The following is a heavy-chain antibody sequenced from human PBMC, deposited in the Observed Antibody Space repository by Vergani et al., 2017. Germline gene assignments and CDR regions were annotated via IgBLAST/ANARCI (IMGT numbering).Heavy chain of an antibody. CDR2: IDHTGRP. CDR3: ARENTETKGHFYYYYYMDV. J-gene: IGHJ6*03. Sequence: QVQLQQWGGGLLKPSETLSLTCVVNGGSFTSYHWTWIRQSPGEGLEWVGDIDHTGRPDYNPSLNSRLTMSVDKSRNQFSLTLNSVTATDTAIYFCARENTETKGHFYYYYYMDVWGQGTAVTVS. CDR1: GGSFTSYH. V-gene: IGHV4-34*01. D-gene: IGHD4-11*01.